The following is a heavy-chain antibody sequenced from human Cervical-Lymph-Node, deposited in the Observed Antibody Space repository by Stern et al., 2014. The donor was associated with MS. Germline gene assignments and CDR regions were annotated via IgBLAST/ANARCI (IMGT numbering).Heavy chain of an antibody. CDR2: IYYGGRT. Sequence: EQLQESGPGLVRPSETLSLTCTDSGDSGRSRSYYWSWIRQAPGKGLEWIGFIYYGGRTSYKPSLRGRVTISMDMTKKQVSLRLSSVTAADTAVYYCARDGYSSTEYYIDIWGQGTLVTVSS. CDR3: ARDGYSSTEYYIDI. D-gene: IGHD2-2*01. V-gene: IGHV4-61*01. J-gene: IGHJ4*02. CDR1: GDSGRSRSYY.